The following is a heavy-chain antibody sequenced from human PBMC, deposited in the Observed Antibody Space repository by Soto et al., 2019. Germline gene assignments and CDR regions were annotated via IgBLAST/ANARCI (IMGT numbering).Heavy chain of an antibody. V-gene: IGHV3-30-3*01. CDR3: ARRLGSFDQRVIDY. J-gene: IGHJ4*02. CDR2: ISYDGSNK. D-gene: IGHD6-25*01. Sequence: HPGGSLRLSCAASGFTFSSYAMHWVRQAPGKGLEWVAVISYDGSNKYYADSVKGRFTISRDNSKNTLYLQMNSLRAEDTAVYYCARRLGSFDQRVIDYWGQGTLVTVSS. CDR1: GFTFSSYA.